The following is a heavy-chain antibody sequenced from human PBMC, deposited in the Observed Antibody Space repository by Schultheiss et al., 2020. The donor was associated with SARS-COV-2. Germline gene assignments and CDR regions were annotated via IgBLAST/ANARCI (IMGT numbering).Heavy chain of an antibody. Sequence: ASVKVSCKASGGTFSSYAISWVRQAPGQGLEWMGWINPNSGVTDTAQRFRGRVTMTRDTSISTAYMALSSLKSDDTAVYYCARVTARPFNYFDYWGQGTLVTVSS. V-gene: IGHV1-2*02. CDR3: ARVTARPFNYFDY. D-gene: IGHD6-6*01. CDR2: INPNSGVT. CDR1: GGTFSSYA. J-gene: IGHJ4*02.